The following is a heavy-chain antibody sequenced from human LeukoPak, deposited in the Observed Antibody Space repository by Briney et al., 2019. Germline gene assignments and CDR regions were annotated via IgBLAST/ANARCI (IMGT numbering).Heavy chain of an antibody. CDR1: GFTFSSYE. Sequence: PGGSLRLSCAASGFTFSSYEMNWVRQAPGKGLEWISYISSSAYTIYYADSVKGRFTISRDNTKNSLYLQMNSLRAEDTAVYYCARGSPPDYWGQGTLVTVSS. V-gene: IGHV3-48*03. J-gene: IGHJ4*02. CDR3: ARGSPPDY. CDR2: ISSSAYTI.